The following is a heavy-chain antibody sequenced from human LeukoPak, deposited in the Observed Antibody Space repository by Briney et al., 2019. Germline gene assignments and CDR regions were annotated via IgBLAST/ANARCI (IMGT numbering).Heavy chain of an antibody. CDR1: GFIFSSYG. CDR3: AKDLGLL. CDR2: IRFDGSNK. Sequence: GGSLRLSCAASGFIFSSYGMDWVRQAPGKGLEWVAFIRFDGSNKEYADSVKGRSTISRDNSKNTLYLQMSSLRAEDTAVYYCAKDLGLLWGQGTLVTVSS. V-gene: IGHV3-30*02. D-gene: IGHD5-18*01. J-gene: IGHJ4*02.